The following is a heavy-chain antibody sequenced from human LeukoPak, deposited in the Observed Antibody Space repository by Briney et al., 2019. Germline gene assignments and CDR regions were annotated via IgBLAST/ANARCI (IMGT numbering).Heavy chain of an antibody. D-gene: IGHD1-26*01. Sequence: SETLSLTCTVSGGSISTYYWNWIRQPPGKGLEWIGYIYNTGSTDHNPSLKSRVTISVDTSKNQFSLKLSSVTAADTAVYYCARALVGAPQYYFDYWGQGTLVTVSS. J-gene: IGHJ4*02. CDR2: IYNTGST. V-gene: IGHV4-4*09. CDR1: GGSISTYY. CDR3: ARALVGAPQYYFDY.